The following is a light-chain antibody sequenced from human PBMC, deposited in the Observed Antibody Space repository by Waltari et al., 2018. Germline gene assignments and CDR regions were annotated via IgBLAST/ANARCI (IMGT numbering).Light chain of an antibody. V-gene: IGLV1-51*01. J-gene: IGLJ3*02. CDR3: GTWDSSLSARV. Sequence: QSVLTQPPSVSAAPGQKVTIPCSGSRSNIGNNYLSWYQQLPGTAPKLLIYDNNKRPSGIPDRFSGSKSGTSATLGITGLQTGDEADYYCGTWDSSLSARVFGGGTKLTVL. CDR1: RSNIGNNY. CDR2: DNN.